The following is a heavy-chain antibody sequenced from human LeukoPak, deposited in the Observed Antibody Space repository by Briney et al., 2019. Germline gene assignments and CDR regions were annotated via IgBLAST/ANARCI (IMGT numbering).Heavy chain of an antibody. CDR2: TYYSGST. D-gene: IGHD1-1*01. Sequence: SETLSLTCTVSGGSISSYYWSWIRQPPGKGLEWIGYTYYSGSTNYNPSLKSRVTISVDTSKNQFSLKLSSVTAADTAVYYCARQDGWNDSVWFDPWGQGTLVTVSS. CDR1: GGSISSYY. V-gene: IGHV4-59*08. J-gene: IGHJ5*02. CDR3: ARQDGWNDSVWFDP.